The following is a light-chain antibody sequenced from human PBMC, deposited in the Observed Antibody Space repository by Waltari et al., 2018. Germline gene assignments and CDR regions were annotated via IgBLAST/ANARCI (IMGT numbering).Light chain of an antibody. V-gene: IGKV4-1*01. CDR3: QQCYTFPYT. Sequence: DIVLTQSPDSLAVSLGERATINCKSSQSVLFSSNNKNYLAWYQQKPGQPPKLLITWASTRESGVPDRFSGSGSGTDFTLTISSLQAEDVAVYYCQQCYTFPYTFGQGTKLEIK. J-gene: IGKJ2*01. CDR2: WAS. CDR1: QSVLFSSNNKNY.